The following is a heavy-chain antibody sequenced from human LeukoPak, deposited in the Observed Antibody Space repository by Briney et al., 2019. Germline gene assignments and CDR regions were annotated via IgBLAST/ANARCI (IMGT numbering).Heavy chain of an antibody. CDR3: ARSAVGFPFDY. D-gene: IGHD3-10*01. Sequence: GGSLRLSCAASGFTFSSYSMSWVSHAPGKGLEWVSVISSSSSSIYYADSVKGRFTISRDNAKNALYLQMNSLRAEDTAVYYCARSAVGFPFDYWGQGTLVTVSS. J-gene: IGHJ4*02. V-gene: IGHV3-21*06. CDR1: GFTFSSYS. CDR2: ISSSSSSI.